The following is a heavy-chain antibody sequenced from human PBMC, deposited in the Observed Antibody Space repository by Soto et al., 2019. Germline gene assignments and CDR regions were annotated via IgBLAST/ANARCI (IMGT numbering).Heavy chain of an antibody. CDR1: GFTFSSFA. D-gene: IGHD5-18*01. Sequence: PGGSLRFSCAASGFTFSSFALSWVRQAPGKGLEWVSAISGSGDGTDYADSVKGRFTISRDNSKNTLYLQMNSLRAEDTAVYYCAGPGYSSQDYWGQGALVTVSS. V-gene: IGHV3-23*01. J-gene: IGHJ4*02. CDR3: AGPGYSSQDY. CDR2: ISGSGDGT.